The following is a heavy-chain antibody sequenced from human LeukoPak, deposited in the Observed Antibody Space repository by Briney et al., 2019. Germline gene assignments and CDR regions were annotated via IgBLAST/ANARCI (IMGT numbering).Heavy chain of an antibody. D-gene: IGHD2-2*02. J-gene: IGHJ6*03. CDR2: IDHSGTT. CDR1: GGSFSGYY. CDR3: ATGRNGVVPAPILGVGPWYNYHYMDV. Sequence: SETLSLTCVVYGGSFSGYYWSWIRQPPGKGLEWIGEIDHSGTTNYNPSLKSRVTMSVDTSKNQFSLMVSSVTAADTAVYYCATGRNGVVPAPILGVGPWYNYHYMDVWGKGTTVTVSS. V-gene: IGHV4-34*01.